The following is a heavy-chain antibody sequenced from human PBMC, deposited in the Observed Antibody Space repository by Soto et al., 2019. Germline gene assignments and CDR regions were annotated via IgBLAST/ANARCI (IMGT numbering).Heavy chain of an antibody. CDR3: ARWSYLDY. CDR1: GFSFGSYA. Sequence: PVGSLRLSCAASGFSFGSYALSWVRQAPGKGPEWVSTISGSDGKTFYADSVKGRFSISRDTSQNTLYLQMNSLRADDTAIYYCARWSYLDYWGQGTRVTVSS. J-gene: IGHJ4*02. CDR2: ISGSDGKT. D-gene: IGHD3-3*01. V-gene: IGHV3-23*01.